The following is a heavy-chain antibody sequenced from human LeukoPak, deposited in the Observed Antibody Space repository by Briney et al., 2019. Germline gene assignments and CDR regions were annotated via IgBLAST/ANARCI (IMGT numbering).Heavy chain of an antibody. V-gene: IGHV4-59*11. D-gene: IGHD6-19*01. Sequence: SETLSLTCSVSGGSITSLYWSWIRQPPGKGLEWIGYIYYSGSTNYNPSLKSRVTISVDTSKNQFSLKLSSVTAADTAVYYCAGEGIAVADDAFDIWGQGTMVTVSS. CDR2: IYYSGST. CDR3: AGEGIAVADDAFDI. J-gene: IGHJ3*02. CDR1: GGSITSLY.